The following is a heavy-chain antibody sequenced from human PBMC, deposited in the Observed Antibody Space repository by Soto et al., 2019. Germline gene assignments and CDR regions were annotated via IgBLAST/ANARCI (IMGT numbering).Heavy chain of an antibody. CDR2: IKSNADGGAT. V-gene: IGHV3-15*01. CDR1: GFTLTKAS. J-gene: IGHJ6*02. CDR3: TTAPFSFITMPRTSFLTGMAV. Sequence: PGGALRVSCAASGFTLTKASMRWVRQAPGKRLEWVGHIKSNADGGATDYAAPVKGRFTVSRDDSRNTLYLQLNSLKTADTAGYYCTTAPFSFITMPRTSFLTGMAVWTQETTDTVS. D-gene: IGHD3-10*01.